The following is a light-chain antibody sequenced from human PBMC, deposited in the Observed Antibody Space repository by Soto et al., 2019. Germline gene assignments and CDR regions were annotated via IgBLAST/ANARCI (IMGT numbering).Light chain of an antibody. CDR3: VLYMRSGISV. Sequence: QTVVTQEPSFSVSPGGTVTLTCGLSSDSVSASHFPCWYQQTPGQAQRTLIYNTNTRSSGVPDRFSGSILGNRAALTITGAQADDESDYCCVLYMRSGISVFGGGTKLTVL. V-gene: IGLV8-61*01. CDR2: NTN. CDR1: SDSVSASHF. J-gene: IGLJ2*01.